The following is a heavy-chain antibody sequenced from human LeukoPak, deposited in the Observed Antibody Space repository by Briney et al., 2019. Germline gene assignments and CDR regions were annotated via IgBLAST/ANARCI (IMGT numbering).Heavy chain of an antibody. CDR2: ISSSGSTV. Sequence: GGSLRLSCAASGFTFSSYEMNWVRQAPGKGLEWVSYISSSGSTVYYADSVKGRFAISRDNAKNSLYLQMNSLRAEDTAVYYCAELGITMIGGVWGKGTTVTISS. D-gene: IGHD3-10*01. V-gene: IGHV3-48*03. J-gene: IGHJ6*04. CDR3: AELGITMIGGV. CDR1: GFTFSSYE.